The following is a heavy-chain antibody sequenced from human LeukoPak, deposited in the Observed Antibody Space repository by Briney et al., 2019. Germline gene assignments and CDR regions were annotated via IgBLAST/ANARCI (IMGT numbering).Heavy chain of an antibody. V-gene: IGHV4-39*01. J-gene: IGHJ4*02. CDR1: GGSIISTSYY. CDR2: IYYSATS. Sequence: PSETLSLTCTVSGGSIISTSYYWGWIRQPPGEKPEWIGNIYYSATSYYNPSLKSLGTISVDSPKNQVSLKLTSVTAADTAVYYCARILILSTGWTPFDYWGQGALVTVSS. CDR3: ARILILSTGWTPFDY. D-gene: IGHD3/OR15-3a*01.